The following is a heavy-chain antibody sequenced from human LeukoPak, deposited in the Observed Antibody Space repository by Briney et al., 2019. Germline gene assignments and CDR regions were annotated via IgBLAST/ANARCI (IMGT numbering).Heavy chain of an antibody. J-gene: IGHJ4*02. CDR3: ARDLPTKCRGDCPSDY. V-gene: IGHV3-23*01. CDR1: GFTFRSYA. CDR2: ISDNGGRT. Sequence: GGSLRLSCAASGFTFRSYAMNWVRQAPGKGLEWVSHISDNGGRTYYAESVKGRFAISRDNSKNTLYLQMNSLRVEDTALYYCARDLPTKCRGDCPSDYWGQGTLVTVSS. D-gene: IGHD2-21*02.